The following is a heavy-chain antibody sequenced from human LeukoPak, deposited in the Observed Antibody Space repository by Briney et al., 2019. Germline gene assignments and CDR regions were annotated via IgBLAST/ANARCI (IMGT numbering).Heavy chain of an antibody. CDR2: INPNSGGT. V-gene: IGHV1-2*02. CDR1: GYTFTGYY. D-gene: IGHD3-22*01. CDR3: ARAYYYDSSDYTFDY. J-gene: IGHJ4*02. Sequence: ASVKVSCKASGYTFTGYYMHWVRQAPGQGLEWMGWINPNSGGTNYAQKFQGRVTVTRDTSISTAYMELSRLRSDDTAVYYCARAYYYDSSDYTFDYWGQGTLVTVSS.